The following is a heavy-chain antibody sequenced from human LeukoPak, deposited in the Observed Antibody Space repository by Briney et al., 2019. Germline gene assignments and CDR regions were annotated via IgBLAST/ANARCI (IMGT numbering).Heavy chain of an antibody. D-gene: IGHD5-18*01. J-gene: IGHJ4*02. CDR2: IKSKTDGGTA. V-gene: IGHV3-15*01. CDR1: GFTFSNVW. CDR3: TTEWIQPFDF. Sequence: GGSLRLSCAASGFTFSNVWMSWVRQVPGKGLEWVGRIKSKTDGGTAEFTAPVRSRFTISRDDAKNTLYLQMNSLKTEDTAVYYCTTEWIQPFDFWGQGTLVTVSS.